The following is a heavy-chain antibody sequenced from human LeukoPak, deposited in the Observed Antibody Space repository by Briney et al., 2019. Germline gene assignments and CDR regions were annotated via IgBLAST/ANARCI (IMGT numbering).Heavy chain of an antibody. V-gene: IGHV1-2*02. CDR3: ARKGRSTLDY. D-gene: IGHD1-26*01. Sequence: GASVKVSCKTSGYIFTGYYIYWVRQAPGQGFEWIGWTDPSSGGRNYSQNFQGRVSMARDTSVSTAFMELRGLRSDDTAIYFCARKGRSTLDYWGQGTLVTLSS. CDR2: TDPSSGGR. J-gene: IGHJ4*02. CDR1: GYIFTGYY.